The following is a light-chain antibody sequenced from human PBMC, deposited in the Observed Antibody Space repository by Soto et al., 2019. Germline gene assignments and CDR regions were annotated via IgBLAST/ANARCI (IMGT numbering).Light chain of an antibody. CDR3: QQYHHWPPFT. Sequence: EVVMTQSPATLSVSPGDTATLSCRASQGVSDKLAWYQQKPGQSPRLVIFGASTRAIGVPPRFSGSGSGTAFTLTITRLQSEDFAIYYCQQYHHWPPFTFGQGTKLDLK. V-gene: IGKV3-15*01. CDR2: GAS. CDR1: QGVSDK. J-gene: IGKJ2*01.